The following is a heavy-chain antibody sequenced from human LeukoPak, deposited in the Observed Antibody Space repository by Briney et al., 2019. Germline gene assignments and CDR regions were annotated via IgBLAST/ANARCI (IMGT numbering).Heavy chain of an antibody. Sequence: GGSLRLSCAASGFTLSSYAMSWVRQAPGKGLEWVSATSSSDAGTYYADSVRGRFTISRDNSKNTLYLQMNSLRAEDDTAVYYCARGFGSSIPYSYYYYLDVWGKGTTVTVSS. J-gene: IGHJ6*03. CDR1: GFTLSSYA. V-gene: IGHV3-23*01. CDR3: ARGFGSSIPYSYYYYLDV. D-gene: IGHD6-6*01. CDR2: TSSSDAGT.